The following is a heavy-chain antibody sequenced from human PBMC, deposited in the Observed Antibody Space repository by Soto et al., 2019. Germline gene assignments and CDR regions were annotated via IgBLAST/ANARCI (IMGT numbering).Heavy chain of an antibody. J-gene: IGHJ5*01. V-gene: IGHV3-30*03. CDR1: GFIFSGSG. D-gene: IGHD3-22*01. Sequence: QVQLVESGGGVVQPGRSLRLTCAASGFIFSGSGMHWVRQAPGKGLEWVALVSNDGIRKYYGDSVKGRFTISRDNAENTLYLQMNSLRAEDTAVYDWARWVCGSMYDNSGKYDSWGQGTLVTVSS. CDR2: VSNDGIRK. CDR3: ARWVCGSMYDNSGKYDS.